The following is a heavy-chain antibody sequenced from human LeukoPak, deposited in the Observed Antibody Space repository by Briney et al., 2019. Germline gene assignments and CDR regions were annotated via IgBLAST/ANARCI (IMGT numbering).Heavy chain of an antibody. D-gene: IGHD5-24*01. Sequence: GASVKVSCKASGYTFTSYYMHWVRQAPGQGLEWMGRINPSGGSTSYAQKFQGRVTMTRDTSTSTVYMELSSLRSADTAVYYCARDHVEMATPIRLDYWGQGTLVTVSS. CDR1: GYTFTSYY. V-gene: IGHV1-46*03. CDR2: INPSGGST. CDR3: ARDHVEMATPIRLDY. J-gene: IGHJ4*02.